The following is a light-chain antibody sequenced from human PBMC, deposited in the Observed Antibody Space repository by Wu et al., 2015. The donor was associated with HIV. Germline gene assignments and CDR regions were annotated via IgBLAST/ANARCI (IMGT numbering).Light chain of an antibody. V-gene: IGKV1-NL1*01. CDR3: QQYYSTPRT. Sequence: DIHMTRSPSSLSASVGDKVTITCRASQGISNSLAWYQQKPGKAPKLLLYGSSTLSIGVPSRFSGSGAGTDYTLSISSLQPEDFATYYCQQYYSTPRTFGRGTKVEVK. CDR2: GSS. CDR1: QGISNS. J-gene: IGKJ1*01.